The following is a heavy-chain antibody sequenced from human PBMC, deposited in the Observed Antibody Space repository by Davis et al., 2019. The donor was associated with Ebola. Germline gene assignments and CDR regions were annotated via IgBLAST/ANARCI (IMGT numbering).Heavy chain of an antibody. CDR1: GFTFSDYA. Sequence: GESLKISCSASGFTFSDYAMTWVRQAPGKGLEWVSYISSSSPTIYLADSVKGRFTISRDNAKDSLYLQMTSLRDEDTAVYYCVRLNSKDINSDYWGQGTLVTVSS. J-gene: IGHJ4*02. D-gene: IGHD4-11*01. CDR2: ISSSSPTI. CDR3: VRLNSKDINSDY. V-gene: IGHV3-48*02.